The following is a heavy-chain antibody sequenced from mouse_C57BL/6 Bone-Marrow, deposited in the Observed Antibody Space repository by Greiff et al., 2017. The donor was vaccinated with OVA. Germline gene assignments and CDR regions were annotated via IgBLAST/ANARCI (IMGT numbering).Heavy chain of an antibody. V-gene: IGHV1-74*01. CDR2: IHPSDSDT. CDR1: GYTFTSYW. J-gene: IGHJ2*01. Sequence: VQLQQPGAELVKPGASVKVSCKASGYTFTSYWMHWVKQRPGQGLEWIGRIHPSDSDTNYNQKFKGKSTLTVDKSSTTAYMQLSSLKSEDSEVYYCAIWGNCDYWGQGTTLTGSS. CDR3: AIWGNCDY.